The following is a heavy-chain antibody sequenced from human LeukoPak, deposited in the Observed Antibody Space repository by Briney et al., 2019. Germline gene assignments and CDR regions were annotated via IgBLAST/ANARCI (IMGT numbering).Heavy chain of an antibody. CDR2: ISGSGGST. J-gene: IGHJ4*02. V-gene: IGHV3-23*01. D-gene: IGHD1-26*01. CDR3: ATYDGSYWGVFDY. Sequence: TGGSLRLSCAASGFTFSSYAMSWVRQAPGKGLEWVSAISGSGGSTYYADSVKGRFTISRDNSKNTLYLQMNSLRAEDTAVHYCATYDGSYWGVFDYWGQGTLVTVSS. CDR1: GFTFSSYA.